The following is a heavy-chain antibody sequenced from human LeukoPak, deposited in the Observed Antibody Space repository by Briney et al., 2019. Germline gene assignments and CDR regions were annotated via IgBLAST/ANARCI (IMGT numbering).Heavy chain of an antibody. CDR2: IMPDGSGN. Sequence: GGALRLSCVGSGFTFNTYHMNWGRQAAGKGLEGVGTIMPDGSGNFYVHSVKGPFSTSRDTAKNSLFLQMNTLRVDDTAVYYCPRYEDGRTRDHSFDYWGQGTLVTVSS. D-gene: IGHD2-8*01. CDR3: PRYEDGRTRDHSFDY. V-gene: IGHV3-7*04. CDR1: GFTFNTYH. J-gene: IGHJ4*02.